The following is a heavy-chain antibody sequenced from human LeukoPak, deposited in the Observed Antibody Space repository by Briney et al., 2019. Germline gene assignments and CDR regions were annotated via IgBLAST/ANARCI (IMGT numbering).Heavy chain of an antibody. CDR3: AKDSYVSGRPLHTFDV. CDR2: ISGDGAST. D-gene: IGHD3-10*01. CDR1: GFTFAIHA. V-gene: IGHV3-23*01. J-gene: IGHJ3*01. Sequence: GGSLRLSCAASGFTFAIHAMTWVRQAPGKGLEWVSGISGDGASTHYAETVKGQFTISRDNPQNTLFLQMNSLRVEDTAIYYCAKDSYVSGRPLHTFDVWGQGTMVTVSS.